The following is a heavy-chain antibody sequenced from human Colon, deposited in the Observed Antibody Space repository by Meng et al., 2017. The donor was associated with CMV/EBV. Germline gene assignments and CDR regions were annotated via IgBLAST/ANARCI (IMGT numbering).Heavy chain of an antibody. CDR1: SISGSDHY. Sequence: SISGSDHYWGWIRQSPGKDLQWLGSISYTGNIYYNPSLTGRVAISVDTSKNQFFLKLTSVTAADTALFYCARGAKPNSGLPPWFDPWGQGTLVTVSS. D-gene: IGHD2/OR15-2a*01. J-gene: IGHJ5*02. V-gene: IGHV4-39*07. CDR2: ISYTGNI. CDR3: ARGAKPNSGLPPWFDP.